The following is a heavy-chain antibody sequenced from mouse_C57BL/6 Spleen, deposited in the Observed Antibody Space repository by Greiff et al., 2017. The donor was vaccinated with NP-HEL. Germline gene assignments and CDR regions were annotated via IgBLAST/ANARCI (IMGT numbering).Heavy chain of an antibody. CDR1: GFTFSSYA. Sequence: EVKLVESGGGLVKPGGSLKLSCAASGFTFSSYAMSWVRQTPEKRLEWVATISDGGSYTYYPDNVKGRFTISRDNAKNNLYLQMSHLKSEDTAMYYCAKENGYWGQGTTLTVSS. J-gene: IGHJ2*01. V-gene: IGHV5-4*01. CDR2: ISDGGSYT. CDR3: AKENGY.